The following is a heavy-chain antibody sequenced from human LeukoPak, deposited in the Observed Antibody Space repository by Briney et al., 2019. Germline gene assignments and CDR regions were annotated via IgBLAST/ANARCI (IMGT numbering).Heavy chain of an antibody. CDR2: ISSSSSYI. V-gene: IGHV3-21*01. Sequence: GGSLRLSCAASGFTFSSYSMNWVRQAPGKGLEWVSSISSSSSYIYYADSVKGRFTISRDNAKNSLYPQMNSLRAEDTAVYYCARGWWGYCSSTSCYAFDYWGQGTLVTVSS. CDR1: GFTFSSYS. J-gene: IGHJ4*02. CDR3: ARGWWGYCSSTSCYAFDY. D-gene: IGHD2-2*01.